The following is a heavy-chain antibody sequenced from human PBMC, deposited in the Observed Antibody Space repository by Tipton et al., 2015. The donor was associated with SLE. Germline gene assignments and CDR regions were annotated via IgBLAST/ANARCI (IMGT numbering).Heavy chain of an antibody. CDR3: ARYYGDYF. V-gene: IGHV4-39*07. Sequence: TLSLTCSVSGGYISTSNNYWDWIRPPPGKRLEWIGTIYYSGRSDYNSSLKSRVTISIDTSKNQFSLNVSSVTAADTAVYYCARYYGDYFWGQGTLVTVSS. CDR2: IYYSGRS. J-gene: IGHJ4*02. CDR1: GGYISTSNNY. D-gene: IGHD4-17*01.